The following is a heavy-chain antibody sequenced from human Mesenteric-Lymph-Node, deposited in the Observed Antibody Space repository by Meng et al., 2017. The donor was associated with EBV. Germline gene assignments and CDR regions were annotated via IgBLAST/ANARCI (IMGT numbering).Heavy chain of an antibody. CDR2: IRSDGSST. CDR3: ARDGLDP. CDR1: GFSISPYW. V-gene: IGHV3-74*01. Sequence: EVQLVESGGGLVRPGGSLRLSCAVSGFSISPYWMHWVRQAPGKGLVWVSRIRSDGSSTDYADSVKGRFTISRDNAKNTVYLQMSSLRVEDSAVYYCARDGLDPWGQGTLVTVSS. J-gene: IGHJ5*02.